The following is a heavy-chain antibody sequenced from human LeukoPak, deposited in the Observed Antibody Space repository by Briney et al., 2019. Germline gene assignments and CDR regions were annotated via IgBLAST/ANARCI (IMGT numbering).Heavy chain of an antibody. Sequence: GGSLRLSCAASGFTFSRYWMSWVRQAPGKGLEWVANIKEDGSEKYYVDSVKGRFTISRDNARNSLYLQMNSLRAEDTAVYYCARNYYGSGSYPYYFDYWGQGTLVTVSS. CDR1: GFTFSRYW. CDR2: IKEDGSEK. V-gene: IGHV3-7*01. D-gene: IGHD3-10*01. CDR3: ARNYYGSGSYPYYFDY. J-gene: IGHJ4*02.